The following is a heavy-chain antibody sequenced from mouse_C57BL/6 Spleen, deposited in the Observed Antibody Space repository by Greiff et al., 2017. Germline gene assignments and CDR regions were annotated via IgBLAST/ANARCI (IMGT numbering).Heavy chain of an antibody. CDR2: IRLKSDNYAT. CDR1: GFTFSNYW. CDR3: TSLYYDYDGGYFDV. J-gene: IGHJ1*03. D-gene: IGHD2-4*01. Sequence: EVHLVESGGGLVQPGGSMKLSCVASGFTFSNYWMNWVRQSPEKGLEWVAQIRLKSDNYATHYAESVKGRFTISRDDSNSSVYLQMNNLRAEDTGIYYCTSLYYDYDGGYFDVWGTGTTVTVSS. V-gene: IGHV6-3*01.